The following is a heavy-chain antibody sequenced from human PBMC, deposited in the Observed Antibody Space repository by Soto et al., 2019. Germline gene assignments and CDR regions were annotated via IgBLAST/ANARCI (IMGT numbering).Heavy chain of an antibody. D-gene: IGHD2-2*01. CDR2: IIPIFGTA. V-gene: IGHV1-69*13. CDR3: ARSFYCSSTSCYGAFDY. J-gene: IGHJ4*02. Sequence: SVKVSCKASGGTFSSYAISWVRQAPGQGLEWMGGIIPIFGTANYAQKFQGRVTITADESTSTAYMELSSLRSEDTAVYYCARSFYCSSTSCYGAFDYWGQGTLVTVSS. CDR1: GGTFSSYA.